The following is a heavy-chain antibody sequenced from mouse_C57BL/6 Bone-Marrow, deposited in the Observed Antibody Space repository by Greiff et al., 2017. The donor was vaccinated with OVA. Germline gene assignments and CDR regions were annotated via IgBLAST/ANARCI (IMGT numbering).Heavy chain of an antibody. Sequence: VQLKESGPELVKPGASVKIPCKASGYTFTDYNMDWVKQSHGKSLEWIGDINPNNGGTIYNQKFKGKATLTVDKSSSTAYMELRSLTSEDTAVYYCARSGDYDVPYYFDYWGQGTTLTVSS. J-gene: IGHJ2*01. V-gene: IGHV1-18*01. D-gene: IGHD2-4*01. CDR1: GYTFTDYN. CDR2: INPNNGGT. CDR3: ARSGDYDVPYYFDY.